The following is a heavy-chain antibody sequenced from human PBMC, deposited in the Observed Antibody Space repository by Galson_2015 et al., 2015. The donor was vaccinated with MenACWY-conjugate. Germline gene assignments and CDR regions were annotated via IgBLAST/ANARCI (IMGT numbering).Heavy chain of an antibody. J-gene: IGHJ6*03. CDR2: ISKSGSPI. D-gene: IGHD5-18*01. CDR3: ARVGTWIHQYFYYMDV. V-gene: IGHV3-48*03. CDR1: GFTFTGYE. Sequence: SLRLSCAASGFTFTGYEFNWVRQAPGKGLEWLSYISKSGSPIFYADSVKGRVTISRDNTQKSLFLEMNSLRAGDTGVYYCARVGTWIHQYFYYMDVWGKGTTVTVSS.